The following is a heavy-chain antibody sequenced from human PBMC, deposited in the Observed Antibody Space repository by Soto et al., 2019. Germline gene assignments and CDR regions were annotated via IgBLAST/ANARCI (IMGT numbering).Heavy chain of an antibody. D-gene: IGHD1-26*01. CDR2: INVYKGST. V-gene: IGHV1-18*01. J-gene: IGHJ4*02. CDR3: GRDGDEWDQRYLDY. CDR1: GDAFSGHG. Sequence: QVQLVQSGPEPKKPGASVTVSCQAFGDAFSGHGISWVRQAPGQGLEWMGWINVYKGSTNYARKFKGRVTMTTVTSTRTVYMELRSLTSDDTAVYYCGRDGDEWDQRYLDYWGQGTLVTVSS.